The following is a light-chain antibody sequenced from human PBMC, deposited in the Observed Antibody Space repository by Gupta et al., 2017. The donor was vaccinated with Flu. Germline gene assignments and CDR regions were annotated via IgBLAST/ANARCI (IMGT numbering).Light chain of an antibody. CDR1: QSINSW. J-gene: IGKJ4*01. CDR2: KAS. Sequence: PSTLSASVGDRVTITCRASQSINSWLAWYQQKPGKAPKLLIYKASSLESGVPSRFSGRGSGTEFTLTISSLQPDDFATYYCQQDESFLLTFGQGTKVDVK. V-gene: IGKV1-5*03. CDR3: QQDESFLLT.